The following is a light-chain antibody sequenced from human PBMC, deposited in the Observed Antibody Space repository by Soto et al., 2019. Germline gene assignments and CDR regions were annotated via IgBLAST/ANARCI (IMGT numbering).Light chain of an antibody. Sequence: QSALAQPPSASGSPGQSVTISCTGTSSDVGGYNYVSWYQQHPGKAPKLMIYDVSKRPSGVPDRFSGSKSGNTASLTISGLQAEDEADYYCCSYAGGPYVFGTGTKVTVL. CDR1: SSDVGGYNY. CDR3: CSYAGGPYV. V-gene: IGLV2-11*01. J-gene: IGLJ1*01. CDR2: DVS.